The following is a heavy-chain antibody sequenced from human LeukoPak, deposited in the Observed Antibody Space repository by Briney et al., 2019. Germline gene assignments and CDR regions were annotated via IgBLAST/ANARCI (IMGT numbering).Heavy chain of an antibody. CDR3: ARVGSSGWRFQH. CDR1: GFTFSSYA. D-gene: IGHD6-19*01. J-gene: IGHJ1*01. V-gene: IGHV3-23*01. Sequence: GGSLRLSCAASGFTFSSYAMSWVRQAPGKGLEWVSAISGSGGSTYYADSVKGRFTISRDNAKNSLYLQMNSLRAEDTAVYYCARVGSSGWRFQHWGQGTLVTVSS. CDR2: ISGSGGST.